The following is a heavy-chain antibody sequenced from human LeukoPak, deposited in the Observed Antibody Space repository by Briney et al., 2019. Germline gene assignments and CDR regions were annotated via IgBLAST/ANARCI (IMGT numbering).Heavy chain of an antibody. CDR1: GGSISSYY. J-gene: IGHJ3*02. V-gene: IGHV4-59*01. Sequence: SETLSLTCTVSGGSISSYYWSWIRQPPGKGLEWIGYIYYSGSTNYNPSLKSRVTISVDTSKNQFSLKLSSVTAADTAVYYCARGQASSSGWYGDAFDIWGQGTMVTVSS. CDR2: IYYSGST. CDR3: ARGQASSSGWYGDAFDI. D-gene: IGHD6-19*01.